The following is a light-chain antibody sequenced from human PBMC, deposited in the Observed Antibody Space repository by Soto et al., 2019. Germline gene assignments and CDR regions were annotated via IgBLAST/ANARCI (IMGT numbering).Light chain of an antibody. V-gene: IGKV1-5*01. J-gene: IGKJ1*01. Sequence: DIQMTQAPSTLSASVVDRVTITCRSSQSISSWLAWYQQKPGKAPKLLIYDASSLESGVPSRFSGSGSGTEFTLTISSLQPDDFATYYCQQYNSLWKFGQGTKVDIK. CDR1: QSISSW. CDR2: DAS. CDR3: QQYNSLWK.